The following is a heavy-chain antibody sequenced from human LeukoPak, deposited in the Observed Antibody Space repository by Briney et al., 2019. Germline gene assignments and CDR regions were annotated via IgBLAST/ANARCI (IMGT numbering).Heavy chain of an antibody. Sequence: AGSLRLSCAASGFTFSTYAMSWVRQAPGKGLEWVSGISSGGDTTYYSDSVKGRFTISRDNSKNTLSLHMNSLRAEDTAVYYCAKVAPLGSSWYAFNYWGQGTRVTVSS. CDR2: ISSGGDTT. V-gene: IGHV3-23*01. D-gene: IGHD6-13*01. CDR1: GFTFSTYA. CDR3: AKVAPLGSSWYAFNY. J-gene: IGHJ4*02.